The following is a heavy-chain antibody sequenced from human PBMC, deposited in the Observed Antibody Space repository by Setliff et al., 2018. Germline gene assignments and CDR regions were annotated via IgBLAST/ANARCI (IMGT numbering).Heavy chain of an antibody. V-gene: IGHV4-38-2*02. CDR3: AREVRGVIIRTDYFDY. Sequence: SLTCAVSGYSISSGYYWGWIRQPPGKGLEWIGSIYHSGSTYYNPSLKSRVTISVDTSKNQFSLKLSSVTAADTAVYYCAREVRGVIIRTDYFDYWGQGTLVTVSS. CDR2: IYHSGST. J-gene: IGHJ4*02. D-gene: IGHD3-10*01. CDR1: GYSISSGYY.